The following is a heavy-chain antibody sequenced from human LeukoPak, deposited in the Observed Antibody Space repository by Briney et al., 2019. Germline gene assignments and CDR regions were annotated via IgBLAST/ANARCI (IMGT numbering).Heavy chain of an antibody. J-gene: IGHJ4*02. V-gene: IGHV3-49*04. Sequence: GGSLRLSCTASGFTFGDYAMSWVRQAPGKGLEWVGFIRSKAYGGTTEYAASVEGRFTISRDDSKSIAYLQMNSLKTEDTAVYYCTRDELNFGYWGQGTLVTVSS. CDR3: TRDELNFGY. CDR1: GFTFGDYA. D-gene: IGHD1-26*01. CDR2: IRSKAYGGTT.